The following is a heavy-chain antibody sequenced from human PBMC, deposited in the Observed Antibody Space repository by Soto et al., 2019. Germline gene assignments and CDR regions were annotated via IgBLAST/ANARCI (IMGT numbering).Heavy chain of an antibody. J-gene: IGHJ4*02. CDR1: GGSISSSSYY. CDR3: ASIGYANDY. D-gene: IGHD2-8*01. Sequence: QLQLQESGPGLVKPSETLSLACTVSGGSISSSSYYWGWIRQPPGKGREWIGSIYDSGSTYYTPSLNSRVTISVETSKNHFSLQLSSVTAADTAVYYCASIGYANDYWGQGTLVTVSS. CDR2: IYDSGST. V-gene: IGHV4-39*02.